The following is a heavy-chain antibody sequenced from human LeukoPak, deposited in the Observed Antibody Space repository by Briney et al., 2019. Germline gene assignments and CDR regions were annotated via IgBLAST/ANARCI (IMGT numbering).Heavy chain of an antibody. CDR3: AKWARYCTNGVCYYFDY. J-gene: IGHJ4*02. D-gene: IGHD2-8*01. Sequence: GGSLRLSCAASGFTFSSFPMSWVRQAPGKGLEWVSVISGGGVSTYYADSVKGRFTISRDNSKNTLYLQMNSLRAEDTAVYYCAKWARYCTNGVCYYFDYWGQGTLVSVSS. CDR2: ISGGGVST. V-gene: IGHV3-23*01. CDR1: GFTFSSFP.